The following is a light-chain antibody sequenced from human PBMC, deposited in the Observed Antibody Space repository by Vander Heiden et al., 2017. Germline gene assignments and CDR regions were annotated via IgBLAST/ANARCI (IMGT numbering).Light chain of an antibody. CDR1: QSLLHSNGYNY. CDR2: LGS. Sequence: DIVMTQSPLSLPVTPGGPASISCRSSQSLLHSNGYNYLDWYLQKPGQSPQLLIYLGSNRASGVPDRFSGSGSGTDFTLKISRVEAEDVGVYYCMQALQTLWTFGQGTKMEIK. J-gene: IGKJ1*01. V-gene: IGKV2-28*01. CDR3: MQALQTLWT.